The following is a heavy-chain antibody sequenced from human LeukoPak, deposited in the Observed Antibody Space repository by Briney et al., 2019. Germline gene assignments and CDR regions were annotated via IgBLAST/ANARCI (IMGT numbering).Heavy chain of an antibody. V-gene: IGHV4-39*07. D-gene: IGHD5-12*01. Sequence: SETLSLTCTVSGGSISSSSYYWGWIRQPPGKGLEWIGSIYYSGSTYYNPSLKSRVTISVDTSKNQFSLKLSSVTAADTAVYYCMRYIVATMEDVDAFDIWGQGTMVTVSS. CDR1: GGSISSSSYY. J-gene: IGHJ3*02. CDR3: MRYIVATMEDVDAFDI. CDR2: IYYSGST.